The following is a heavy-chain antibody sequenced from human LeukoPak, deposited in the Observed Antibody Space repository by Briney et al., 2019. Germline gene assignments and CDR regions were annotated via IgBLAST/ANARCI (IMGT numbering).Heavy chain of an antibody. V-gene: IGHV3-33*01. J-gene: IGHJ4*02. CDR1: GFTFSSYG. CDR3: AREAFSVGATRYFGY. CDR2: IWYDGSNK. D-gene: IGHD1-26*01. Sequence: GGSLRLSCAASGFTFSSYGMHWVRQAPGKGLEWVAVIWYDGSNKYYADSVKGRFTISRDNSKNTLYLQMNSLRAEDTAVYYCAREAFSVGATRYFGYWGQGTLVTVSS.